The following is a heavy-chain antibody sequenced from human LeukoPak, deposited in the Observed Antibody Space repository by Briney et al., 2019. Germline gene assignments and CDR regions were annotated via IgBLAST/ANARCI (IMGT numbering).Heavy chain of an antibody. CDR2: IYYSGST. Sequence: SETLSLTCTVSGGSISSGDYYWSWIRQPPGKGLEWIGYIYYSGSTYYNPSLKSRVTISVDRSKNQFSLKLSSVTAADTAVYYCARGGAAVYYFDYWGQGTLVTVSS. V-gene: IGHV4-30-4*08. CDR3: ARGGAAVYYFDY. CDR1: GGSISSGDYY. J-gene: IGHJ4*02. D-gene: IGHD6-13*01.